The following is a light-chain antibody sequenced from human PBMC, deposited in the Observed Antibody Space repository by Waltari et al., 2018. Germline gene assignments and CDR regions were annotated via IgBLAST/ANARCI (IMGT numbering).Light chain of an antibody. CDR1: QEISIF. CDR3: QQSYTSLLT. V-gene: IGKV1-39*01. J-gene: IGKJ4*01. Sequence: DIQMTQSPSSLSASVGDRVSISCRASQEISIFLNWFQQKPGKAPKLLVSDASTLQRGVPARVSGTGSGTDFTLGISSLQPEDFATYFCQQSYTSLLTFGGGTRVDIK. CDR2: DAS.